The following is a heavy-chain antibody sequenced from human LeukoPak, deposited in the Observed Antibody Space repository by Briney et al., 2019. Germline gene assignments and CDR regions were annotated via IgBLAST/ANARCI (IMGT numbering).Heavy chain of an antibody. J-gene: IGHJ4*02. CDR2: IYYSGST. V-gene: IGHV4-39*01. CDR1: GGSISSSSYY. D-gene: IGHD5-18*01. CDR3: ATAMDYYFDY. Sequence: SETLSLTCPVSGGSISSSSYYWGWIRQPPGKGLEWIGSIYYSGSTYYNPSLKSRVTISIDTSKNQFSLKLSSVTAADTAVYYCATAMDYYFDYWGQGTLVTVSS.